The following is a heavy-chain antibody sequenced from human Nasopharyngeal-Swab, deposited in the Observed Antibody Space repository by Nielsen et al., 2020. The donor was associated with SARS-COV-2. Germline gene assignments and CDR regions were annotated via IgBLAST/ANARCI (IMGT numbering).Heavy chain of an antibody. CDR1: GGCVIDYY. CDR2: INHRGST. D-gene: IGHD3-16*02. V-gene: IGHV4-34*01. J-gene: IGHJ4*02. Sequence: TISLTCAVYGGCVIDYYWSWIRQPPGKGRERIGEINHRGSTNYNPSLKSGVTISVYTSKNQFSQKLISLTAADPAVYYCARGGIMITFGGVIASFDHWGQGTLVTVSS. CDR3: ARGGIMITFGGVIASFDH.